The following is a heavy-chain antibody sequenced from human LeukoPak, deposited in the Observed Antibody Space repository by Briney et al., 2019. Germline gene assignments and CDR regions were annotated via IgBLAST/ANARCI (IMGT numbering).Heavy chain of an antibody. V-gene: IGHV3-23*01. Sequence: GGSLRLSCAASGFTFSSYAMSWVRQAPGKGLEWVSSISGSGGSTYYADSVKGRFTISRDNSKNTLYLQMNSLRAEDTAVYYCAKDGSGWFLAYFDYWGQGTLVTVSS. CDR1: GFTFSSYA. J-gene: IGHJ4*02. D-gene: IGHD6-19*01. CDR2: ISGSGGST. CDR3: AKDGSGWFLAYFDY.